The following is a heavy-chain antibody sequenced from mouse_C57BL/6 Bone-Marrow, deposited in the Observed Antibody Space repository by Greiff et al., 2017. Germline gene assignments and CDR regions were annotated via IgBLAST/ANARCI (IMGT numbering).Heavy chain of an antibody. Sequence: EVKLVESGGGLVQPKGSLKLSCAASGFSFNTYAMNWVRQAPGKGLEWVARIRSKSNNYATYYADSVKDRFTISRDDSESMLYLQMNNLKTEDTAMYYCVRQDDYYGAGFAYWGQGTLVTVSA. D-gene: IGHD1-1*01. CDR1: GFSFNTYA. J-gene: IGHJ3*01. CDR2: IRSKSNNYAT. CDR3: VRQDDYYGAGFAY. V-gene: IGHV10-1*01.